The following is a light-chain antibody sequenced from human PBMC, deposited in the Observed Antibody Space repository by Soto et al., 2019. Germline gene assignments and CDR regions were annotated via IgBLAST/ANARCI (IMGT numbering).Light chain of an antibody. CDR3: AAWDDSLNGWV. CDR2: SNN. V-gene: IGLV1-44*01. Sequence: QSVLTQPPSASGTPGQRVTISCSGSSSNIGSNTVNWYQQLPGTAPKLLIYSNNQRPAGVPDRFSDSETGTSASLAISGLQSEDEADYYCAAWDDSLNGWVFGGGTKLTVL. J-gene: IGLJ3*02. CDR1: SSNIGSNT.